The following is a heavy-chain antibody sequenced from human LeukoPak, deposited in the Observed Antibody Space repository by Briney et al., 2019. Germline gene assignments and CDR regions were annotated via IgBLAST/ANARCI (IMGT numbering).Heavy chain of an antibody. V-gene: IGHV4-59*08. CDR2: IYYSGST. J-gene: IGHJ4*02. D-gene: IGHD2-15*01. Sequence: SETLSLTCTVSGGSTSSYYWSWIRQPPGKGLEWIGYIYYSGSTNYNPSLKSRVTISVDTSKNQFSLELSSVTAADTAVYYCARHAEYCSGGSCWYDYWGQGTLVTVSS. CDR3: ARHAEYCSGGSCWYDY. CDR1: GGSTSSYY.